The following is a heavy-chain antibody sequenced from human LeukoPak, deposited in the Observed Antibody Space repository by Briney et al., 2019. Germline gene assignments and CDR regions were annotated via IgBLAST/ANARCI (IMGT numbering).Heavy chain of an antibody. CDR2: IYPNRGGT. V-gene: IGHV1-2*02. D-gene: IGHD3-22*01. CDR3: ARAYDGSGNLDY. J-gene: IGHJ4*02. Sequence: ASVKVTCKGSGYTFTDYYMHWVRQAPGQGLEWMGWIYPNRGGTNYAQKFQGRVTMTRDTSINTAYMELSRLRSDDTAVYYCARAYDGSGNLDYWGQGTLVTVSS. CDR1: GYTFTDYY.